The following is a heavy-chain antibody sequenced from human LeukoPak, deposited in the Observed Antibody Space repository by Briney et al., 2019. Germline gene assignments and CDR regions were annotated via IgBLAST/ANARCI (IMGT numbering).Heavy chain of an antibody. D-gene: IGHD1-1*01. Sequence: GRSLRLSCAASGFTFSSYGMHWVRQAPGKGLEWVAVIWYDGSNKYYADSVKGRFTISRDNSKNTLYLQMNSLRAEDTAVYYCTTTNWYNWNDYWGQGALVTVSS. CDR3: TTTNWYNWNDY. CDR2: IWYDGSNK. J-gene: IGHJ4*02. CDR1: GFTFSSYG. V-gene: IGHV3-33*01.